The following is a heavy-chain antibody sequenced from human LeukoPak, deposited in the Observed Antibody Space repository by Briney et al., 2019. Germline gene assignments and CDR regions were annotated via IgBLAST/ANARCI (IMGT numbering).Heavy chain of an antibody. CDR2: ISGSGGRP. CDR1: GFTFSSYW. Sequence: GGSLRLSCAASGFTFSSYWMSWVRQAPGKGLEWVSSISGSGGRPYYADSVKGRFTISRDNSKNTLYLQMNGLRAEDTAIYYCAKDRPISLAGTYFDHWGQGTLVTVSS. D-gene: IGHD6-19*01. V-gene: IGHV3-23*01. J-gene: IGHJ4*02. CDR3: AKDRPISLAGTYFDH.